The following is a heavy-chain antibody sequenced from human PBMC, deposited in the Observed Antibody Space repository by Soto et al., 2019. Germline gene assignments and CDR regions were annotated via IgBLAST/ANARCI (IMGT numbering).Heavy chain of an antibody. V-gene: IGHV2-5*02. D-gene: IGHD2-15*01. Sequence: QITLKESGPTLVKPTQTLTLTCTFSGFSLTTSGAGVVWIRQPPGKALEWLALIYCDDDKRYSPSLKSRLTITKDTSKNHVVLTMTNMDPVDTATYYCAHKGGRGAGMDVWGQGTTVTVSS. CDR2: IYCDDDK. CDR3: AHKGGRGAGMDV. J-gene: IGHJ6*02. CDR1: GFSLTTSGAG.